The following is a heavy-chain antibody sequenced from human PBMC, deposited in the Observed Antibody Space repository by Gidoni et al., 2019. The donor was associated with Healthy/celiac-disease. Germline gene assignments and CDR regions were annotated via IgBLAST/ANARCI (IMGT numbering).Heavy chain of an antibody. CDR1: GFTFSSYW. D-gene: IGHD4-4*01. J-gene: IGHJ6*02. CDR3: AREATVTTGYGMDV. Sequence: EVQLVESGGGLVQPGGSLRLSCAASGFTFSSYWMHWVRQAPGKGLVWVSRINRDGSSTSYADSVKGRFTISRDNAKNTLYLQMNSLRAEDTAVYYCAREATVTTGYGMDVWGQGTTVTVSS. V-gene: IGHV3-74*01. CDR2: INRDGSST.